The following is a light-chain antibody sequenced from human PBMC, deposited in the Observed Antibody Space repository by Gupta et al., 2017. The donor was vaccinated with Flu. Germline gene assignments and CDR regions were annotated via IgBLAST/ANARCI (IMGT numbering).Light chain of an antibody. CDR1: TSNIGSNT. CDR3: AAWDDSLSGQV. Sequence: GRTSNIGSNTVHWYQQLPGAAPTLLIYSNNPRPSGVPDRFSGSKSGTSASLAFSGLQAEDEADYYCAAWDDSLSGQVFGGGTRLTVL. CDR2: SNN. V-gene: IGLV1-44*01. J-gene: IGLJ3*02.